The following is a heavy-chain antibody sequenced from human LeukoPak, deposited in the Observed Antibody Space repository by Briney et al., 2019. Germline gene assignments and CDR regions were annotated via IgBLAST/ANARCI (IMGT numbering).Heavy chain of an antibody. D-gene: IGHD3-10*01. CDR3: ARSQRTGFGESIDY. CDR2: INPSGGST. J-gene: IGHJ4*02. CDR1: GYTFTSYY. V-gene: IGHV1-46*01. Sequence: ASVKVSCKASGYTFTSYYMHWVRQAPGQGLEWMGIINPSGGSTSYAQKNQGRVTVTTEISTSTAYMELTSLRSDDTAVYYCARSQRTGFGESIDYWGQGTLVTVSS.